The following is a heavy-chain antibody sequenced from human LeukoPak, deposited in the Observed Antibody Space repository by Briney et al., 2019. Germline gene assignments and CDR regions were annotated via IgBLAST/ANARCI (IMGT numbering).Heavy chain of an antibody. D-gene: IGHD5-18*01. Sequence: GGPVRLSCSASGFTFSRYAMHWARQAPGKGLEYVSAISSNGGSTYYGDSVKGRFTIFRDNSKNTLYLQMSSLRAEDTAVYYCVKARGIQLWLPGDYWGQGTMVTVSS. J-gene: IGHJ4*02. V-gene: IGHV3-64D*09. CDR2: ISSNGGST. CDR3: VKARGIQLWLPGDY. CDR1: GFTFSRYA.